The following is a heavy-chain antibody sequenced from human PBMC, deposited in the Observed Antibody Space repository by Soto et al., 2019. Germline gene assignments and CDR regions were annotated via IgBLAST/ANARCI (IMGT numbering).Heavy chain of an antibody. Sequence: QVQLQQWGAGLLKPSETLSLTCAVYGGSFSGYYWSWIRQPPGKGLEWIGEINHSGSTNYNPSLKSRVTISVDTSKNPFSLKLSSVTAADTAVYYCARGSLASSSGNIGYWGQGTLVTVSS. J-gene: IGHJ4*02. CDR2: INHSGST. CDR3: ARGSLASSSGNIGY. D-gene: IGHD3-10*01. CDR1: GGSFSGYY. V-gene: IGHV4-34*01.